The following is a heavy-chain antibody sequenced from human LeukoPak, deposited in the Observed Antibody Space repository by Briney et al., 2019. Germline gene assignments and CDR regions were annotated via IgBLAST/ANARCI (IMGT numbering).Heavy chain of an antibody. J-gene: IGHJ6*02. CDR1: GFAFSSYA. D-gene: IGHD6-19*01. Sequence: GGSLRLSCAASGFAFSSYAMSWVRQAPGKGLEWVSAISGSGGSTYYADSVKGRFTISRDNSKNTLYLQMNSLRAEDTAVYYCAKDPSSGWYVYYYYGMDVWGQGTTVTVSS. V-gene: IGHV3-23*01. CDR3: AKDPSSGWYVYYYYGMDV. CDR2: ISGSGGST.